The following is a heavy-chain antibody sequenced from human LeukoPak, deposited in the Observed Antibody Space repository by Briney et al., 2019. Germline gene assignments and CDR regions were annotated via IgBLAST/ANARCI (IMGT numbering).Heavy chain of an antibody. CDR2: IYYSGST. V-gene: IGHV4-61*01. D-gene: IGHD5-12*01. Sequence: PSETLSLTCTVSGGSVSSGSYYWSWIRQPPGKGLEWIGYIYYSGSTEYNPSLKSRVTMSVDASKNQFSLKLSSVTAADTAVYYCARDRGHYYGMDVWGQGTTVTVSS. CDR1: GGSVSSGSYY. CDR3: ARDRGHYYGMDV. J-gene: IGHJ6*02.